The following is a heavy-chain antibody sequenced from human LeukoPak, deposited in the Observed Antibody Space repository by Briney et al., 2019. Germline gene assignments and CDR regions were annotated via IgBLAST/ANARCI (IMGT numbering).Heavy chain of an antibody. Sequence: GGSLRLSCAASGFTFSSYEMNWVRQAPGKGLEWVSYISSSGSTAHYADSVKGRFTISRDNAKNSLYLQMNSLRAEDTAVYYCARDNYDSSGYYFDWGQGTLVTVS. CDR2: ISSSGSTA. J-gene: IGHJ4*02. CDR3: ARDNYDSSGYYFD. D-gene: IGHD3-22*01. V-gene: IGHV3-48*03. CDR1: GFTFSSYE.